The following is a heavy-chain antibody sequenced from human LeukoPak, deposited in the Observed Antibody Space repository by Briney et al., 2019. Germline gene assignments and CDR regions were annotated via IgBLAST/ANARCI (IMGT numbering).Heavy chain of an antibody. V-gene: IGHV3-33*08. CDR1: GFTFSSYG. D-gene: IGHD3-16*02. CDR2: IWYDGSNK. J-gene: IGHJ6*02. CDR3: ARDWIDFDYVWGSYRLYGMDV. Sequence: PGGSLRLSCAASGFTFSSYGMHWVRQAPGKGLEWVAVIWYDGSNKYYADSVKGRFTISRDNSKNTLYLQMNSLRAEDTAVYYCARDWIDFDYVWGSYRLYGMDVWGQGTTVTVSS.